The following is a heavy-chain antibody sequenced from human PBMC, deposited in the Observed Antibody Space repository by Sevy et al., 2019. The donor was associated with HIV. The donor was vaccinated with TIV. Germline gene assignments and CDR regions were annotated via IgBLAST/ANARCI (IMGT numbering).Heavy chain of an antibody. D-gene: IGHD6-6*01. CDR2: IYYSGIS. Sequence: SETLSLTCTVSGASISSSSYDWGWIRQPPGKGLEWIGSIYYSGISFYTPSLKSRVTISVDTSKNQFSLKLSSVTAADTAVYYCTSRLSGSSSGRWFDPWGQGTLVTVSS. V-gene: IGHV4-39*01. J-gene: IGHJ5*02. CDR3: TSRLSGSSSGRWFDP. CDR1: GASISSSSYD.